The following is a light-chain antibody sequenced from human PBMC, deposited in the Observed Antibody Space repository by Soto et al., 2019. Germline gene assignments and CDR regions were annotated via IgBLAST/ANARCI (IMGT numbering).Light chain of an antibody. V-gene: IGLV2-14*01. J-gene: IGLJ1*01. Sequence: QSVLTQPASVSGSPGQSITISCTGTSRDVGGYNYVSWYQQYPGKAPKLMIYDVSNRPLGVSNRFSGSKSGNTASLTISGLQADDEADYYCTSYTTSSTLVFGTGTKLTVL. CDR3: TSYTTSSTLV. CDR1: SRDVGGYNY. CDR2: DVS.